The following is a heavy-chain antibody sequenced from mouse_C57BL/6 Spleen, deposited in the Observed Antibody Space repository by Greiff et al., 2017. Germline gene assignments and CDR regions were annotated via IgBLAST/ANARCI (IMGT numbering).Heavy chain of an antibody. Sequence: VQLQQSGPELVKPGASVKISCKASGYAFSSSWMNWVKQRPGKGLEWIGRIYPGDGDTNYNGKFKGKATLTADKSSSTAYMQLSSLTSEDSAVYFCAREGNYYAMDYGGQGTSVTVSS. J-gene: IGHJ4*01. V-gene: IGHV1-82*01. CDR3: AREGNYYAMDY. CDR2: IYPGDGDT. CDR1: GYAFSSSW.